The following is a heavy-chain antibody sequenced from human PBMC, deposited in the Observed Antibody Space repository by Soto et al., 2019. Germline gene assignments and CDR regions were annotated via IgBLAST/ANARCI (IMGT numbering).Heavy chain of an antibody. CDR2: INADGNSI. D-gene: IGHD6-19*01. CDR1: GFTFTSYW. J-gene: IGHJ6*02. Sequence: EVQLVESGGGLVQPGGSLRLSCATSGFTFTSYWMHWVRQAPGKGLEWVSRINADGNSINYADSMKGRFTISRDNAKNTLYLQMDSLRAEDTAVYYCTRSKGVVAGYYYGMDVWGQGTTVTVSS. CDR3: TRSKGVVAGYYYGMDV. V-gene: IGHV3-74*01.